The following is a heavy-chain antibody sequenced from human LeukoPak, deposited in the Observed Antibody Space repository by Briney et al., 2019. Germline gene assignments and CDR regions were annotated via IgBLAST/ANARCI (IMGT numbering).Heavy chain of an antibody. J-gene: IGHJ4*02. Sequence: GGSLRLSCAASGFTFSSYSMNWVRQAPGKGLEWVSSISGKSDYIYYADSVKGRFTVSRDNAKNSLFLQMNSLRAEDTAVYYCESQRFGATDYWGQGTLVTVSS. CDR3: ESQRFGATDY. V-gene: IGHV3-21*01. D-gene: IGHD3-3*01. CDR2: ISGKSDYI. CDR1: GFTFSSYS.